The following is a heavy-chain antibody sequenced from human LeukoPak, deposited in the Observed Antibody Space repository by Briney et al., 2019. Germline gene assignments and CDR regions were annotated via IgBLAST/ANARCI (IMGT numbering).Heavy chain of an antibody. CDR1: GFTFSSYG. D-gene: IGHD1-26*01. J-gene: IGHJ3*02. CDR2: ISGSGGTS. V-gene: IGHV3-23*01. CDR3: AKVSVSYSPGAFDI. Sequence: GGSLRLSCAASGFTFSSYGMHWVRQAPGKGLEWVSAISGSGGTSYYADSVQGQFTISRDNSKNTLSLQMNSLRAEDTAVYYCAKVSVSYSPGAFDIWGQGTMVTVSS.